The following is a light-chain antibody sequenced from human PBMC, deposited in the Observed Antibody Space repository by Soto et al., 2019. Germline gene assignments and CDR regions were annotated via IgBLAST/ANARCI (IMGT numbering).Light chain of an antibody. Sequence: QSALTQPASMSGSPGQSITISCTGTGSDVGSYKYVSWYQQHPGKAPKLIIFEVSNRPSGVSDRFSGSKSGNRASLTISGLQAEDEADYYCSSYTSISSLGVFGTGTKLTVL. CDR3: SSYTSISSLGV. CDR2: EVS. CDR1: GSDVGSYKY. V-gene: IGLV2-14*01. J-gene: IGLJ1*01.